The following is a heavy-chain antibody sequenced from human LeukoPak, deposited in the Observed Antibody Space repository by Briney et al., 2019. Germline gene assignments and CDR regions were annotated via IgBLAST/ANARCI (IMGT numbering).Heavy chain of an antibody. CDR1: GDSISSYY. V-gene: IGHV4-59*08. J-gene: IGHJ4*02. D-gene: IGHD2-21*01. Sequence: SRTLSLASTASGDSISSYYWSWIRQPPGKGLEWIAYIYYSGSTNYNPSLKSRLTISVDTSKNQFSLKLSSVTATDTAVYYCARTRIPYFDYWGQANPVSVCS. CDR3: ARTRIPYFDY. CDR2: IYYSGST.